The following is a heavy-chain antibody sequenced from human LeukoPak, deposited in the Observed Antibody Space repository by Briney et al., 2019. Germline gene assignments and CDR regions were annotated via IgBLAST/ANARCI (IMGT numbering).Heavy chain of an antibody. CDR3: ARDIAAAAHYMDV. Sequence: PSETLSLTCTVSGGSISSYFWSWIRQPPGKGLEWIGYIYYSGSTNYNPSLKSRVTISVDTSKNQFSLKLSSVTAADTAVYYCARDIAAAAHYMDVWGNGTTVTISS. D-gene: IGHD6-13*01. CDR1: GGSISSYF. J-gene: IGHJ6*03. CDR2: IYYSGST. V-gene: IGHV4-59*01.